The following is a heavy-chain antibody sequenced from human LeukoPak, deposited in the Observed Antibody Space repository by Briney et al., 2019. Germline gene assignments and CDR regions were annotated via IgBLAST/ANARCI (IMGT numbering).Heavy chain of an antibody. J-gene: IGHJ4*02. V-gene: IGHV4-30-4*01. D-gene: IGHD3-22*01. CDR2: VYSSGTT. Sequence: SETLSLTCTVSGGSVTSGTYLWSWIRQPPGKGLEWIGRVYSSGTTHLNPSLQTRVTMSVDTSRNEVSLKLASVTAADTAVYFCARVVKYYDSSGFPSNYFDYWGQGTLVTVSA. CDR3: ARVVKYYDSSGFPSNYFDY. CDR1: GGSVTSGTYL.